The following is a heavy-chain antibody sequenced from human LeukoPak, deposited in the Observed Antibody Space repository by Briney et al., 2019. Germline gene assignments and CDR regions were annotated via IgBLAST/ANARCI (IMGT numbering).Heavy chain of an antibody. CDR3: ARRGWYFDL. V-gene: IGHV4-39*01. CDR1: GGSISSSSYY. CDR2: IYYSGCT. Sequence: PSETLSLTCTVSGGSISSSSYYWGWIRQPPGKGQEWIGGIYYSGCTYYNPSLKSRVTISVDTSKNQFSLKLSSVTAADTAVYYCARRGWYFDLWGHGTLVTVSS. J-gene: IGHJ2*01.